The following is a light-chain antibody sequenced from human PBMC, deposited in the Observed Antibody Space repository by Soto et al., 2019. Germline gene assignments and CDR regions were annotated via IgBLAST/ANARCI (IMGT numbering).Light chain of an antibody. CDR2: EVR. V-gene: IGLV2-8*01. J-gene: IGLJ3*02. CDR1: SSDVGGYNY. Sequence: QSALTQPPSASGSPGQSVTISCPGTSSDVGGYNYVSWYQQHPGRAPKLMISEVRQRPSGVPDRFSGSKSGNTASLPVSGLQTEDEADYFCSSYAGSSNFLVFGGGTKLTVL. CDR3: SSYAGSSNFLV.